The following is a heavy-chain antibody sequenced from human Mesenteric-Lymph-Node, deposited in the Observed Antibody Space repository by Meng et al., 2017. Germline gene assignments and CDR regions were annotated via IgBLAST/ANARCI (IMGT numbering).Heavy chain of an antibody. CDR2: ISYDGSNK. D-gene: IGHD4-17*01. J-gene: IGHJ4*02. V-gene: IGHV3-30*01. CDR1: GFTFSSYA. CDR3: ANGYLYGDYEY. Sequence: QVHLVGSGGGVVQPGRSLGLSCAASGFTFSSYAMHWVRQAPGKGLEWVAVISYDGSNKYYADSVKGRFTISRDNSKNTLYLQMNSLRAEDTAVYYCANGYLYGDYEYWGQGTLVTVSS.